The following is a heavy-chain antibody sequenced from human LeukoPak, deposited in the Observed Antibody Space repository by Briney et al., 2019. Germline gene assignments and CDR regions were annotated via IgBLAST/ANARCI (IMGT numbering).Heavy chain of an antibody. Sequence: GGSLRLSRKVSGFTFSSYTMSWVRQAPGKGLEWVSSISGSGGSTDYADSVKGRFTISRDNSKNTLYLQMNSLRAEDTAVYYCAKLVVTTNWGQGTLVTVSS. CDR3: AKLVVTTN. CDR1: GFTFSSYT. V-gene: IGHV3-23*01. CDR2: ISGSGGST. J-gene: IGHJ4*02. D-gene: IGHD2-21*02.